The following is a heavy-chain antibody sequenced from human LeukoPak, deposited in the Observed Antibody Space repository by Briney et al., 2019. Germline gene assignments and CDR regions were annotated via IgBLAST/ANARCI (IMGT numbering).Heavy chain of an antibody. D-gene: IGHD5-24*01. V-gene: IGHV3-23*01. CDR3: AKDEMATPRREDY. J-gene: IGHJ4*02. Sequence: GGSLRLSCAASGFTFSSYGMHWVRQAPGKGLEWVSAISGSGGSTYYADSVEGRFTISRDNSKNTLYLQMNSLRAEDTAVYYCAKDEMATPRREDYWGQGTLVTVSS. CDR2: ISGSGGST. CDR1: GFTFSSYG.